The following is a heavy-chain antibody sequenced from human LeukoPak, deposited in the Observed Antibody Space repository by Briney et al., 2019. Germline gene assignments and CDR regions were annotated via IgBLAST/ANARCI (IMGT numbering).Heavy chain of an antibody. CDR3: ARHLGASGWFDP. CDR2: IYYSGST. CDR1: GGSISSYY. Sequence: SETLPLTCTVSGGSISSYYWSWIRQPPGKGLEWIGYIYYSGSTNYNPSLKSRVTISVDTSKNQFSLKLSSVTAADTAVYYCARHLGASGWFDPWGQGTLVTVSS. J-gene: IGHJ5*02. D-gene: IGHD3-3*01. V-gene: IGHV4-59*08.